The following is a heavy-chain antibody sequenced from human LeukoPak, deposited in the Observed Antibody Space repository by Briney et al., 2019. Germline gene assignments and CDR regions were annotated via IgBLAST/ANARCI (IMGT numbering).Heavy chain of an antibody. D-gene: IGHD6-6*01. CDR1: GGSTSSYY. J-gene: IGHJ4*02. CDR3: ARHSGYSSSSTMGY. Sequence: KSSETLSLTCTISGGSTSSYYWSWIRQPPGKGLEWIGYIYYSGRTNYNPSLESRVTISVDTSKNQFSLKLSSVTAADTAVYYCARHSGYSSSSTMGYWGQGTLVTVSS. V-gene: IGHV4-59*08. CDR2: IYYSGRT.